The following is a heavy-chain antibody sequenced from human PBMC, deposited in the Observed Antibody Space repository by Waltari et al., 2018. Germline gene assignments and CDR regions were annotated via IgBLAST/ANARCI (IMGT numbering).Heavy chain of an antibody. D-gene: IGHD5-18*01. Sequence: QVQLVESGGGVVQPGRSLRLSCAASGFTFSSYGMHWVRRPPGKGLEWVAVIWYDGSNKYYADSVKGRFTISRDNSKNTLYLQMNSLRAEDTAVYYCARGDSYGYYYYGMDVWGQGTTVTVSS. V-gene: IGHV3-33*01. CDR3: ARGDSYGYYYYGMDV. J-gene: IGHJ6*02. CDR1: GFTFSSYG. CDR2: IWYDGSNK.